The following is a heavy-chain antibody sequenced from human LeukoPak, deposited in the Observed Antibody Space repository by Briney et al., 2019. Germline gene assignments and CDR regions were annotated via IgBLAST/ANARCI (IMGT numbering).Heavy chain of an antibody. CDR3: AHRGIRSYDWSGSHYYYMDI. D-gene: IGHD3-3*01. Sequence: CGPTLVKPTQTLTLTCTFSGFSLSTSGVGVNWIRQPPGKALEWLALIYWDDDKRYSPSLKSRLTITKDTSKNQVVLTMTNMDPVDTATYYCAHRGIRSYDWSGSHYYYMDIWGKGTTVTVSS. V-gene: IGHV2-5*02. CDR2: IYWDDDK. CDR1: GFSLSTSGVG. J-gene: IGHJ6*03.